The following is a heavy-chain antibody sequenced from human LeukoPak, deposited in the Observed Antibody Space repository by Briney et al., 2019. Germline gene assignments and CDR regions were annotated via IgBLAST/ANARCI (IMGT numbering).Heavy chain of an antibody. J-gene: IGHJ5*02. Sequence: GGSLRLSCSASGFTFSSYSMNWVRQAPGKGLEWVSYITGSSSTIYYADSVKGRFTISRDNAKNSLYLQMNSLRPEDTAIYYCVKARSSYSSSWSWFDPWGQGTLVTVSS. CDR1: GFTFSSYS. CDR3: VKARSSYSSSWSWFDP. V-gene: IGHV3-48*01. D-gene: IGHD6-13*01. CDR2: ITGSSSTI.